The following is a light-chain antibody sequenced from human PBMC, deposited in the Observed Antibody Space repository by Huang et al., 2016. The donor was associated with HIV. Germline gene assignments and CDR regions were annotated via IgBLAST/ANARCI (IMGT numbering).Light chain of an antibody. CDR1: QGISNY. CDR2: SAS. V-gene: IGKV1-27*01. CDR3: QKYHSAPFT. J-gene: IGKJ3*01. Sequence: DIQMTQSPSSLSASVGDRVTITCRASQGISNYLAWYQQKPGKVPKLLIDSASTFQSGVPSRFSGSGSGTDFTLTISSLQPEDVATYYCQKYHSAPFTFGPGTKVEIK.